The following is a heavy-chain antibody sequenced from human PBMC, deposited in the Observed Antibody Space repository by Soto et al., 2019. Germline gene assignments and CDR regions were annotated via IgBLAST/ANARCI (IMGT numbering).Heavy chain of an antibody. CDR2: INPKSGNT. V-gene: IGHV1-8*01. CDR3: ARVVSGGHSHY. CDR1: GYTFTNND. J-gene: IGHJ4*02. Sequence: QVQLVQSGAEVKKPGASVKVSCKASGYTFTNNDINWVRQATGQGPEWMGWINPKSGNTGYAHQFQGRVTMTWQTSTSTAYMELSGLRSEDTAVYYCARVVSGGHSHYWGQGTPVTVSS. D-gene: IGHD2-21*02.